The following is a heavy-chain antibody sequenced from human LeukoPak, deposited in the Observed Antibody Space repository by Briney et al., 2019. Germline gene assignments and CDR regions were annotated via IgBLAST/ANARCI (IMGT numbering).Heavy chain of an antibody. CDR3: ARLRFGLNWFDP. CDR1: GYTFTSYG. Sequence: ASVKVSCKASGYTFTSYGISWVRRAPGQGLEWMGWISAYNGNTNYAQKLQGRVTMTTDTSTSTAYMELRSLRSDDTAVYYCARLRFGLNWFDPWGQGTLVTVSS. J-gene: IGHJ5*02. CDR2: ISAYNGNT. V-gene: IGHV1-18*01. D-gene: IGHD3/OR15-3a*01.